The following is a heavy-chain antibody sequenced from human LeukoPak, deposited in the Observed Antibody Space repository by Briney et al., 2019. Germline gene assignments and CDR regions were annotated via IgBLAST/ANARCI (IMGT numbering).Heavy chain of an antibody. D-gene: IGHD3-3*01. CDR3: ARDGITVFGVVDYYGMDV. V-gene: IGHV1-69*10. Sequence: ASVKVSCKASGGTFSSYTISWVRQAPGQGLEWMGGIIPIFDIVNYAQKFQGRVTITADKSTSTAYMDLSSLRSEDTAVYYCARDGITVFGVVDYYGMDVWGQGTTVTVSS. CDR1: GGTFSSYT. CDR2: IIPIFDIV. J-gene: IGHJ6*02.